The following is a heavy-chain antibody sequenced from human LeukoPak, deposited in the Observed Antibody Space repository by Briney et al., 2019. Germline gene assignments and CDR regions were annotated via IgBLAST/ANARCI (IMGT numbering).Heavy chain of an antibody. CDR1: GGTFSSYA. V-gene: IGHV1-69*13. CDR3: ARDIYTSGSTQGDN. CDR2: IIPIFGTA. Sequence: SVKVSCKASGGTFSSYAISWVRQAPGQGLEWMGGIIPIFGTANYAQKFQGRVTITADESTNTAYMELSSLRFEDTAVYYCARDIYTSGSTQGDNWGQGTLVTVSS. D-gene: IGHD3-22*01. J-gene: IGHJ4*02.